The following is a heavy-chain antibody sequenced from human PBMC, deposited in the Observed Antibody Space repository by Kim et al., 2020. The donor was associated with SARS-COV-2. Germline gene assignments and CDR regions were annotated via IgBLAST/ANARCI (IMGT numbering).Heavy chain of an antibody. J-gene: IGHJ4*02. D-gene: IGHD3-10*01. V-gene: IGHV4-34*01. CDR3: ARGTRWFGDGYYFDY. Sequence: PSLKSRVTISVDTSKNQFALKLSSVTAADTAVYYWARGTRWFGDGYYFDYWGQGTLVTVSS.